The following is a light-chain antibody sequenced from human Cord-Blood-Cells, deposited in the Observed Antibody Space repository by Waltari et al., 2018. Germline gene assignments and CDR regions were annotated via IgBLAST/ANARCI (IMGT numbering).Light chain of an antibody. CDR3: QSYDSSLSGVV. J-gene: IGLJ2*01. CDR1: RSNIGAGYD. V-gene: IGLV1-40*01. Sequence: QSVLTQPPSVSGAPGPRVNISCTGSRSNIGAGYDVHWYQQLPGTAPKLLIYGNSNRPSGVPDRFSGSKSGTSASLAITGLQAEDEADYYCQSYDSSLSGVVFGGGTKLTVL. CDR2: GNS.